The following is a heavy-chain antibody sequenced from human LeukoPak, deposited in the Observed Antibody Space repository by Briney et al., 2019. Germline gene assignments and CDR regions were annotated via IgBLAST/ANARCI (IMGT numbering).Heavy chain of an antibody. Sequence: SETLSLTCAVYGGSFSGYYWSWIRQPPGKGLEWIGEINHSGSTNYNPSLKSRVTISVDTSKNQFSLKLSSVTAADTAVYYCARGRRITMIVDLCFDLWGRGTLVTVSS. CDR1: GGSFSGYY. CDR2: INHSGST. V-gene: IGHV4-34*01. J-gene: IGHJ2*01. D-gene: IGHD3-22*01. CDR3: ARGRRITMIVDLCFDL.